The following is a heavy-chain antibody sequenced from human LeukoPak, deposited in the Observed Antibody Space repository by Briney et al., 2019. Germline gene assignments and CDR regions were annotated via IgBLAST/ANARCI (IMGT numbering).Heavy chain of an antibody. J-gene: IGHJ4*02. CDR1: GFSLSSHW. V-gene: IGHV3-7*01. Sequence: PGRSLRPSCAPSGFSLSSHWMTSVRQAPGKGLEWVANIKQDGSARHYGDPVKGRFTISRESAKNSLYLQMDSLRAGDTAVYYCARVGYIDEGFCYWGQGALVSVSS. D-gene: IGHD3-9*01. CDR3: ARVGYIDEGFCY. CDR2: IKQDGSAR.